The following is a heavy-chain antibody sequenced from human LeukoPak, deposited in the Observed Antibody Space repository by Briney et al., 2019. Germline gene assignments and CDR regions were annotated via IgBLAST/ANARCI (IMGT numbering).Heavy chain of an antibody. CDR3: TRQPKSCTPGVFVTGKACWFDS. CDR1: GGSFSGYY. V-gene: IGHV4-34*01. CDR2: INHSGST. D-gene: IGHD3-10*01. Sequence: SETLSLTCAVYGGSFSGYYWSWIRQPPGKGLEWIGEINHSGSTNYNPSLKSRVTISVDTSKNQFSLKLSSVNAADTAVYYCTRQPKSCTPGVFVTGKACWFDSWGQGTLVTVSS. J-gene: IGHJ5*01.